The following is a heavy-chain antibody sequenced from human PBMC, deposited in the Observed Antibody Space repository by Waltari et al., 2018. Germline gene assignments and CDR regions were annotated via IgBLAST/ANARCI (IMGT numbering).Heavy chain of an antibody. CDR1: GYTFTSYD. Sequence: QVQLVPSGAEVKKPGASVKVSCKASGYTFTSYDINWVRQATGQGLEWMVWMKPHRCSTVYSPKFQGIVTSTRNTSISTAYMELSSLGSEDTAVYYCARRRSRWFDPWGQGTLVTVSS. V-gene: IGHV1-8*03. CDR2: MKPHRCST. J-gene: IGHJ5*02. D-gene: IGHD3-10*01. CDR3: ARRRSRWFDP.